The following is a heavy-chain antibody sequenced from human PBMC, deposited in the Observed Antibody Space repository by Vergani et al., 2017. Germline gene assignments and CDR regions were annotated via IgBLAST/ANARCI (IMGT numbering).Heavy chain of an antibody. J-gene: IGHJ4*02. V-gene: IGHV3-30*02. CDR2: IRYDGSNK. Sequence: QVQLVESGGGVVQPGGSLRLSCAASGFTFSSYGMHWVRQAPGKGLEWVAFIRYDGSNKYYADSVKGRFTISRDNSKNTLYLHMNSLRAEDTAVYYCAKDGGYSNYSFDYWGQGTLVTVSS. D-gene: IGHD4-11*01. CDR1: GFTFSSYG. CDR3: AKDGGYSNYSFDY.